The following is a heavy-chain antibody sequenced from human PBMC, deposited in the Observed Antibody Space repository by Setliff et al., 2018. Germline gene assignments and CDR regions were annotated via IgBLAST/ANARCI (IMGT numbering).Heavy chain of an antibody. V-gene: IGHV1-18*01. D-gene: IGHD6-19*01. CDR3: ARVTIAVAGYFDF. CDR1: GYTFTNYG. CDR2: IGAYNGNT. Sequence: ASVKVSCKASGYTFTNYGVTWVRQAPGQGLEWMGWIGAYNGNTYNAHKFQGRVTMTSDTSTSTAYMELRSLRSDDTAVYYCARVTIAVAGYFDFWGQGTLVTVSA. J-gene: IGHJ4*02.